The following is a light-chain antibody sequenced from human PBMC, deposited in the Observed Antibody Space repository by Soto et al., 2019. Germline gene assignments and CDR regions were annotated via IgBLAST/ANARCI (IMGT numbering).Light chain of an antibody. CDR3: QQFHSFPIT. J-gene: IGKJ5*01. CDR2: DAS. Sequence: DIQMTQSPSTLSASAGDRVTITFRASQSITIWLAWYQQKPGKATKLLIYDASTLESGVPSRFSGSGAGTEFTLTISSLQPDDLANYYCQQFHSFPITFGQGTRLEIK. CDR1: QSITIW. V-gene: IGKV1-5*01.